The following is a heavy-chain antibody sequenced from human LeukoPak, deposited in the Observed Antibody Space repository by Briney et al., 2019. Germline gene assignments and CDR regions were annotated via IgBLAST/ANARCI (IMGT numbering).Heavy chain of an antibody. CDR1: GYTFTSYG. J-gene: IGHJ6*04. Sequence: ASVKVSCKASGYTFTSYGISWVRQAPGQGLEWMGWISAYNGNTNYAQKLQGRVTMTTDRSTSTAYMELRSLRSDDTAVYYCARCPHKQWLVSYYYGMDVWGKGTTVTVSS. CDR3: ARCPHKQWLVSYYYGMDV. CDR2: ISAYNGNT. V-gene: IGHV1-18*04. D-gene: IGHD5-12*01.